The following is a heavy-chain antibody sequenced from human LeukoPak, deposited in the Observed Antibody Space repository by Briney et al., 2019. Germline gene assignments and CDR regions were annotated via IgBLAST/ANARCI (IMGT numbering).Heavy chain of an antibody. D-gene: IGHD3-3*01. Sequence: KPGGSLRLSCAASGFTFSDYYMSWIRQAPGKGLEWVSYISSSGSTIYYADSVKGRFTISRDNAKNSLYLQMNSLRAEDTAVYYCARDPSSYDFWRNYYYYYMDVWGKGTTVTVSS. CDR3: ARDPSSYDFWRNYYYYYMDV. CDR1: GFTFSDYY. V-gene: IGHV3-11*04. CDR2: ISSSGSTI. J-gene: IGHJ6*03.